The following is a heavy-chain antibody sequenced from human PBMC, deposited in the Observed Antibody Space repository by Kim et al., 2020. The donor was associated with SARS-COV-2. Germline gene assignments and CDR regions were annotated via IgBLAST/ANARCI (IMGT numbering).Heavy chain of an antibody. V-gene: IGHV4-34*01. Sequence: SETLSLTCAVYGGSFSGYYWSWIRQPPGKGLEWIGEINHSGSTNYNPSLKSRVTISVDTSKNQFSLKLSSVTAADTAVYYCARVVVPAAIDYWGQGTLVTVSS. D-gene: IGHD2-2*01. CDR3: ARVVVPAAIDY. CDR1: GGSFSGYY. CDR2: INHSGST. J-gene: IGHJ4*02.